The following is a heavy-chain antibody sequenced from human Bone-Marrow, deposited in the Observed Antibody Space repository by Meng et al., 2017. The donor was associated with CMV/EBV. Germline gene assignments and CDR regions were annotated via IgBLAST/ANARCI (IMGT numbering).Heavy chain of an antibody. J-gene: IGHJ5*02. Sequence: QVQLVQSGAEVKKPGASVKVPFKASGYMFNTYGISWVRQAPGQGLEWMGWISVYNGNTKYAQTVQGRVTMTTDTSTSTVYMELTSLRSDDTAVYYCARDKIAVRPGWFDPWGQGTLVTVSS. CDR3: ARDKIAVRPGWFDP. CDR1: GYMFNTYG. CDR2: ISVYNGNT. V-gene: IGHV1-18*01. D-gene: IGHD6-6*01.